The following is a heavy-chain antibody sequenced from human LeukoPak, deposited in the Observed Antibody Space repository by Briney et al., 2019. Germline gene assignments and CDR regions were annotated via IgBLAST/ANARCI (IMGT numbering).Heavy chain of an antibody. Sequence: GGSLRLSCAASGFTFSSYAMSWVRQAPGKGLEWVSAISGSGGSTYYADSVKGRFTISRDNSKNTLYLQMNSLRAEDTAVYYCAKDLIQQWLAGVLDYWGQGTLVTVSS. V-gene: IGHV3-23*01. CDR1: GFTFSSYA. CDR2: ISGSGGST. CDR3: AKDLIQQWLAGVLDY. D-gene: IGHD6-19*01. J-gene: IGHJ4*02.